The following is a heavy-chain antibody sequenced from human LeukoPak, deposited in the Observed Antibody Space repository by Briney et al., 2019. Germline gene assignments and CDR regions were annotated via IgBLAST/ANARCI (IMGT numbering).Heavy chain of an antibody. CDR2: IKQDGSEK. V-gene: IGHV3-7*01. CDR1: GFTFSSYW. Sequence: RGSLRLSCAASGFTFSSYWMSWVRQAPGKGLEWVANIKQDGSEKYYVDSVKGRFTISRDNAKNSLYLQMNSLRAEDTAVYYCARMSYDFWSGYYSPYYYYGMDVWGQGTTVTVSS. D-gene: IGHD3-3*01. J-gene: IGHJ6*02. CDR3: ARMSYDFWSGYYSPYYYYGMDV.